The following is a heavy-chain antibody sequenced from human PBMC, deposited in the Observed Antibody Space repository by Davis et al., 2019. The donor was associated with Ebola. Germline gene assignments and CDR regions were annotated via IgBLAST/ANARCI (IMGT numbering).Heavy chain of an antibody. V-gene: IGHV3-33*08. CDR3: ARDFGYGDYGEVDY. J-gene: IGHJ4*02. Sequence: PGGSLRLSCAASGFTFSSYGMHWVRQAPGKGLEWVAVIWYDGSNKYYADSVKGRFTISRDNSKNTLYLQMNSLRAEDTAVYYCARDFGYGDYGEVDYWGQGTLVTVSS. D-gene: IGHD4-17*01. CDR2: IWYDGSNK. CDR1: GFTFSSYG.